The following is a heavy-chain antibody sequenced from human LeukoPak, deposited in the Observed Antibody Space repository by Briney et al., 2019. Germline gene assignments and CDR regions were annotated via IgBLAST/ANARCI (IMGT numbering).Heavy chain of an antibody. D-gene: IGHD4-11*01. CDR1: GGSISSSSYC. CDR3: ARENWGSTTGSPFDY. V-gene: IGHV4-39*02. CDR2: FCYSAST. Sequence: SETLSLTCTVSGGSISSSSYCWGWIRQPPGKGLEWIGSFCYSASTYYKPALKSRVIISVDTSKNQISLKLSSVTAADTAVYYCARENWGSTTGSPFDYWGQGTLVTVSS. J-gene: IGHJ4*02.